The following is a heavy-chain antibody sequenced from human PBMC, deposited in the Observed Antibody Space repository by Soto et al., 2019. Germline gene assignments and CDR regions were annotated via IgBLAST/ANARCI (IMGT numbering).Heavy chain of an antibody. CDR2: ISYDGSNK. CDR3: ANAAFDYGDYAAYYYYGMDV. D-gene: IGHD4-17*01. Sequence: QVQLVESGGGVVQPGRSLRLSCAASGFTFSSYGMHWVRQAPGKGLEWVAVISYDGSNKYYADSVKGRFTSSRDNSKNPXYXXITSMSAEDTAVYYCANAAFDYGDYAAYYYYGMDVWGQGTTVAVSS. CDR1: GFTFSSYG. V-gene: IGHV3-30*18. J-gene: IGHJ6*02.